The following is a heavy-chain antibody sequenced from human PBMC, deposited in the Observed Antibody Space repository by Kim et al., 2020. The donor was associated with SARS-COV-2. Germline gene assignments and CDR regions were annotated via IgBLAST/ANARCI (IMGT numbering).Heavy chain of an antibody. CDR1: GGSISSGGYS. CDR3: ARESPTMIVGSYSTRGAFDI. V-gene: IGHV4-30-2*01. CDR2: IYHSGST. J-gene: IGHJ3*02. D-gene: IGHD3-22*01. Sequence: SETLSLTCAVSGGSISSGGYSWSWIRQPPGKGLEWIGYIYHSGSTYYNPSLKSRVTISVDRSKNQFSLKLSSVTAADTAVYYCARESPTMIVGSYSTRGAFDIWGQGTMVTVSS.